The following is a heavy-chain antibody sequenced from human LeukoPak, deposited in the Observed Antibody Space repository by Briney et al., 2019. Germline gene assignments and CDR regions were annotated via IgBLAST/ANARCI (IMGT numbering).Heavy chain of an antibody. CDR3: ARVGVVVPSAWFDP. J-gene: IGHJ5*02. V-gene: IGHV1-18*01. D-gene: IGHD2-2*01. Sequence: ASEKVSCKAFGYNFVIFGISWVRQAPGQGLEWMGWISANNGNTKYAQSLQGRVTMTTDTSTSTAYMELRSLRSDDTAVYYCARVGVVVPSAWFDPWGQGTLVTVSS. CDR1: GYNFVIFG. CDR2: ISANNGNT.